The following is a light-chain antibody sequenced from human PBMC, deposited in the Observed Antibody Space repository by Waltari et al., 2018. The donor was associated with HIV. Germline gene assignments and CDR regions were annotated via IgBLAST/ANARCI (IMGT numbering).Light chain of an antibody. CDR1: SSDVGAYEY. J-gene: IGLJ2*01. V-gene: IGLV2-8*01. CDR2: DVN. Sequence: QSALTQSPSASGSPGQAVTISCTGTSSDVGAYEYVSWYRQHPGKAPKLNIYDVNSLPSCVPNRFSGSKSGNTATLTVSGLHAEDEATCFCSSYAGSKDRVVFGGGTFLTVL. CDR3: SSYAGSKDRVV.